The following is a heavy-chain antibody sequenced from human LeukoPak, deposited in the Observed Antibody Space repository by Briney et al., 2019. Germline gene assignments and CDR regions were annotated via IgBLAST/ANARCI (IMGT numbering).Heavy chain of an antibody. CDR1: GGSFSGYY. V-gene: IGHV4-34*01. J-gene: IGHJ4*02. D-gene: IGHD3-10*01. CDR2: INHSGST. CDR3: ARQGSYGSGSKYFDY. Sequence: PSETLSLTCAVYGGSFSGYYWSWIRQPPGKGLEWIGEINHSGSTNYNPSLKSRVTISVDTSKNQFSLKLSSVTAADTAVYYCARQGSYGSGSKYFDYWGQGALVTVSS.